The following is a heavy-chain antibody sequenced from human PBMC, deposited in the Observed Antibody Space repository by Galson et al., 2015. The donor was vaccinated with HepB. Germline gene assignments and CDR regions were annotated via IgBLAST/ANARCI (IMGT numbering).Heavy chain of an antibody. CDR2: LWFDGSIK. CDR1: GFTFSSYA. D-gene: IGHD3-10*01. CDR3: ARRSLRGDSVDY. Sequence: SLRLSCAASGFTFSSYAMHWVRQAPGKGLEWVTILWFDGSIKHYADSVKGRFTISRDNSKNTLYLQMDSLRVEDTALYYCARRSLRGDSVDYWGQGTLVTVSS. J-gene: IGHJ4*02. V-gene: IGHV3-30-3*01.